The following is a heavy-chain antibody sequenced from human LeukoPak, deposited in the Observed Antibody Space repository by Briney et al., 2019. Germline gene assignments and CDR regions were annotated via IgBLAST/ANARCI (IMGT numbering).Heavy chain of an antibody. CDR2: ISASGGTT. V-gene: IGHV3-23*01. CDR1: GLTFSNHA. Sequence: GGSLRLSCAASGLTFSNHAMTWVRQAPGKGLEWVSVISASGGTTYYADSVKGRFTISRDNSKNTLYLQMNSLRAEDTAVYYCARTMRPILTGYYSLDYWGQGTLVTVSS. J-gene: IGHJ4*02. CDR3: ARTMRPILTGYYSLDY. D-gene: IGHD3-9*01.